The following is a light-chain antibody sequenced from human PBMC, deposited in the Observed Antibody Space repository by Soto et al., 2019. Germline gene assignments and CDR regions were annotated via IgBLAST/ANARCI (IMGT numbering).Light chain of an antibody. CDR1: QSVSSTY. Sequence: EIVLTQSPGTLSLSPGERATLSCRASQSVSSTYLAWYQQKPGQAPRLLMYDVSNRATGSPDRFSGSGSGTDFTLTISRLEPEDFAVYYCQEYGNSRTFGQGTQVEIK. CDR3: QEYGNSRT. J-gene: IGKJ1*01. CDR2: DVS. V-gene: IGKV3-20*01.